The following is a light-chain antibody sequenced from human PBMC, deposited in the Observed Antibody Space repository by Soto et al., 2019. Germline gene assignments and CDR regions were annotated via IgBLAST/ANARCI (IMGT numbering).Light chain of an antibody. CDR2: KAS. V-gene: IGKV1-5*03. CDR1: RSISSW. J-gene: IGKJ1*01. CDR3: QQYNSYSQT. Sequence: DIQMTQAPSARWACVGDRVTITCRASRSISSWLAWYQQKPGKGPKLLIYKASSLESGVPSTFSGSGSGTEFTLTLCSLQPDDFATYYCQQYNSYSQTVGQGTKVDIK.